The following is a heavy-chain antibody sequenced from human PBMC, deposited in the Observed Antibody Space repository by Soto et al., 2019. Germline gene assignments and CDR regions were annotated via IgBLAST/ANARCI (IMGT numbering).Heavy chain of an antibody. CDR2: ISYDGSNK. D-gene: IGHD3-3*01. CDR1: GFTFSSYG. J-gene: IGHJ4*02. CDR3: AKHIDYDSSDY. Sequence: GGSLRLSCAASGFTFSSYGMHWVRQAPGKGLEWVAVISYDGSNKYYADSVKGRFTISRDNSKNTLYLQMNSLRAKDTAVYYCAKHIDYDSSDYWGQGTLVTVSS. V-gene: IGHV3-30*18.